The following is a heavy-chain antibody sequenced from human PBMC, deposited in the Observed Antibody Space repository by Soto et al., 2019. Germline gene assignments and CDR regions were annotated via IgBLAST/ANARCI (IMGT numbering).Heavy chain of an antibody. CDR2: INPNSGGT. J-gene: IGHJ3*01. CDR1: GYRLTCYY. CDR3: ARVWGGAFDF. V-gene: IGHV1-2*04. D-gene: IGHD3-10*01. Sequence: GASVKVSFKASGYRLTCYYMHWVRQAPRQGREWMGWINPNSGGTNYAQKFQGWVTMTRDTSISTAYMELSRLRSDDTAVYYCARVWGGAFDFWGQGTMVTVSS.